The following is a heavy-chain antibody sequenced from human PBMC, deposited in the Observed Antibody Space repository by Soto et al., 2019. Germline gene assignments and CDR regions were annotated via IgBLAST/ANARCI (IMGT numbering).Heavy chain of an antibody. CDR1: GVTFRNYW. D-gene: IGHD2-15*01. Sequence: GGALGLYCYAPGVTFRNYWMTWVRQAPGKGLEWVANIKEDGSEKHYVDSVKGRFTISRDNAKNSLYLQMNSLRVEDTAVYFCSRDVVVGAKALNYWGQGALVTVSS. V-gene: IGHV3-7*01. CDR2: IKEDGSEK. J-gene: IGHJ4*02. CDR3: SRDVVVGAKALNY.